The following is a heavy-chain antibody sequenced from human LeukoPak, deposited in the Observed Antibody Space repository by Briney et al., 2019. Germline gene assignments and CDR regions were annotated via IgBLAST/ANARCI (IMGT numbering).Heavy chain of an antibody. Sequence: GGSLRLSCAASGFTFSSYAMSWVRQAPGKGLEWVSAISGSGGSTYYADSVKSRFTISRDNSKNTLYLQMNSLRAEDTAVYYCAKEAVLRYNWNDEPKDYWGQGTLVTVSS. CDR2: ISGSGGST. CDR1: GFTFSSYA. CDR3: AKEAVLRYNWNDEPKDY. D-gene: IGHD1-1*01. V-gene: IGHV3-23*01. J-gene: IGHJ4*02.